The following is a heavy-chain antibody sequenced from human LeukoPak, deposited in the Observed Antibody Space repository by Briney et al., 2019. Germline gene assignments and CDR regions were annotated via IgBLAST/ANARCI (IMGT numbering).Heavy chain of an antibody. V-gene: IGHV4-34*01. D-gene: IGHD3-16*02. CDR1: GGSFSGYY. CDR3: ASLNYDYVWGSYRDDY. CDR2: INHSGGT. J-gene: IGHJ4*02. Sequence: SETLSLTCAVYGGSFSGYYWSWIRQPPGKGLEWIGEINHSGGTNYNPSLKSRVTISVDTSKNQFSLKLSSVTAADTAVYYCASLNYDYVWGSYRDDYWGQGTLVTVSS.